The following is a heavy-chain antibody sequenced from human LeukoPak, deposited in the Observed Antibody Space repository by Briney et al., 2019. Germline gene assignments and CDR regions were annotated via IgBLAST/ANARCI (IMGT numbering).Heavy chain of an antibody. CDR3: ARGDVVDSSGYDAFDI. CDR2: ISYDGSNK. Sequence: GGSLRLSCAASGFTFSSYAMHWVRQAPGKGLEWVAVISYDGSNKYYADSVKGRFTISRDNSKNTLCLQMNSLRAEDTAVYYCARGDVVDSSGYDAFDIWGQGTMVTVSS. J-gene: IGHJ3*02. D-gene: IGHD3-22*01. CDR1: GFTFSSYA. V-gene: IGHV3-30-3*01.